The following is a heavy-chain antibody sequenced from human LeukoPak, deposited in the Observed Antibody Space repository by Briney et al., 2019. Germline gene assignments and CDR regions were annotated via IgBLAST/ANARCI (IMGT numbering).Heavy chain of an antibody. Sequence: GSLRLSCAASGKTVNRTNICWVRETPEEGLERVSVAYSDGNTYYAGSIKGRFTISRDNSKNTLFLQMNSLRAEDTAVYYCARLFGSGWPGYFYYAMDVWGQGTTVAVSS. J-gene: IGHJ6*02. CDR1: GKTVNRTN. V-gene: IGHV3-66*04. CDR3: ARLFGSGWPGYFYYAMDV. D-gene: IGHD6-19*01. CDR2: AYSDGNT.